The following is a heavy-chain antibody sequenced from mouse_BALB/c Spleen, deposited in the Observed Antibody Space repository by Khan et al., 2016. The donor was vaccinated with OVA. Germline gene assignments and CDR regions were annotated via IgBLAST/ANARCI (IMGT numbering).Heavy chain of an antibody. Sequence: QIQLVQSGPELKKPGETVKISCKASGYTFTNYGMNWVKQAPGKGLKWMGWINTYTGEPTCADDFKGRFAFSLETSASTANLQINNLTNEDTATYLCARSNGNYWFAYWGQGTLVTVSA. V-gene: IGHV9-3-1*01. J-gene: IGHJ3*01. D-gene: IGHD2-1*01. CDR3: ARSNGNYWFAY. CDR1: GYTFTNYG. CDR2: INTYTGEP.